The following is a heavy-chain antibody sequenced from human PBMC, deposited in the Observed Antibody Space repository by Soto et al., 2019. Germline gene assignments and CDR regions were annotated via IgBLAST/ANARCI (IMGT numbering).Heavy chain of an antibody. CDR3: ARSHITIFGVVPRFDP. V-gene: IGHV1-18*01. J-gene: IGHJ5*02. Sequence: GASVKVSCKASGYTFTSYGISWVRQAPGQGLEWMGWISAYNGNTNYAQKLQGRVTMTTDTSTSTAYMELRSLRSDDTAVYYCARSHITIFGVVPRFDPWGQGTLVTVSS. D-gene: IGHD3-3*01. CDR1: GYTFTSYG. CDR2: ISAYNGNT.